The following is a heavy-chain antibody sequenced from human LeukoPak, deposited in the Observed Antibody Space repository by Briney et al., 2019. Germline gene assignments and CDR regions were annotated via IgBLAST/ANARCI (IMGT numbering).Heavy chain of an antibody. D-gene: IGHD6-6*01. CDR3: ARGEYDSSSSGYYYYYYYMDV. J-gene: IGHJ6*03. V-gene: IGHV3-11*04. CDR1: GFTFSDYY. Sequence: PGGSLRLSCAASGFTFSDYYMSWIRQAPGKGLEWVSYISSSGSTIYYADSVKGRFTISRDNGKNSLYLQMDSLRAEDTAVYYCARGEYDSSSSGYYYYYYYMDVWGKGTTVTVSS. CDR2: ISSSGSTI.